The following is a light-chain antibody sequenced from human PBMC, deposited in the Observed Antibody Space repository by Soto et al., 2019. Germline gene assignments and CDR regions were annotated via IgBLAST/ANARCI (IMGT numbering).Light chain of an antibody. V-gene: IGKV3-20*01. Sequence: EVVMSQSPGTLSLSPGERATLSCRASQSVSSNLAWYQQKPGQAPRLLSYGASNRATGIPDRFSGSGSGTDFTLTISRLEPEDFAVYYCQQYGSSGTFGQGSNVDIK. CDR3: QQYGSSGT. CDR2: GAS. J-gene: IGKJ1*01. CDR1: QSVSSN.